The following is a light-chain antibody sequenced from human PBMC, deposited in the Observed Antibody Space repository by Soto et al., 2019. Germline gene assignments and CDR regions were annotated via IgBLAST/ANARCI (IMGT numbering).Light chain of an antibody. J-gene: IGKJ1*01. CDR1: RYISDW. CDR3: QQYNTYWT. V-gene: IGKV1-5*03. Sequence: DIQMTQSPSTLSASVGDRVTITCRASRYISDWLAWYQQRPGKAPKLLIYKSSSLEVGVPSRFGGSGSGTQFTLTITSLQPEDFATYYCQQYNTYWTFGQGTKVDIK. CDR2: KSS.